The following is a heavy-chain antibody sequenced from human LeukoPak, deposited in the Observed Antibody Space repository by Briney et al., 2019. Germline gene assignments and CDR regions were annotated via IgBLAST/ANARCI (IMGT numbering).Heavy chain of an antibody. CDR3: ARRYSSSWRNYYYYMDV. D-gene: IGHD6-13*01. Sequence: PGGSLRLSCAASGFTFSSYWMSWVRQAPGKGLEWVANIKQDGSEKYYVDSVKGRFTISRDNAKNSLYLQMNSLRAEDTAVYYRARRYSSSWRNYYYYMDVWGKGTTVTVSS. CDR2: IKQDGSEK. CDR1: GFTFSSYW. V-gene: IGHV3-7*01. J-gene: IGHJ6*03.